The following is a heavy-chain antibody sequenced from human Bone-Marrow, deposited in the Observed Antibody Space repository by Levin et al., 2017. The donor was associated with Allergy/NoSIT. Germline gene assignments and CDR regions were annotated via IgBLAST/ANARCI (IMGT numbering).Heavy chain of an antibody. CDR3: ARGEYNWNLFYYYYYGMDG. Sequence: GESLKISCKASGYTFTSYDINWVRQATGQGLEWMGWMNPNSGNTGYAQKFQGRVTMTRNTSISTAYMELSSLRSEDTAVYYCARGEYNWNLFYYYYYGMDGWGQGTTVTVSS. CDR1: GYTFTSYD. CDR2: MNPNSGNT. J-gene: IGHJ6*02. V-gene: IGHV1-8*01. D-gene: IGHD1-20*01.